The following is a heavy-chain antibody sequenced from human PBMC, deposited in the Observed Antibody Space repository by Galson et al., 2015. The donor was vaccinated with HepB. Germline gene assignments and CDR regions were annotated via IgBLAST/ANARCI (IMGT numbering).Heavy chain of an antibody. Sequence: SLRLSCAASGFTVSSNYMSWVRQAPGKGLEWVSVIYSGGSTYYADSVKGRFTISRDNSKNTLYLQMNSLRAEDTAVYYCARSEPQIAAAGTGGYYYYYYGMDVWGQGTTVTVSS. J-gene: IGHJ6*02. V-gene: IGHV3-66*02. CDR2: IYSGGST. CDR3: ARSEPQIAAAGTGGYYYYYYGMDV. D-gene: IGHD6-13*01. CDR1: GFTVSSNY.